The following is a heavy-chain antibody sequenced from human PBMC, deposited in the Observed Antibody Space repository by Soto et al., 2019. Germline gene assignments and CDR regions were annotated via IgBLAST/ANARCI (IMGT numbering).Heavy chain of an antibody. CDR2: INPSGGST. V-gene: IGHV1-46*01. D-gene: IGHD6-19*01. Sequence: ASVKVSCKASGYTFTSYYMHWVRQAPGQGLEWMGIINPSGGSTSYAQKFQGRVTMTRDTSTGTVYMELSSLRSEDTAVYYCARDLGIAVGRTGDYFDYWGQGTLVTVSS. J-gene: IGHJ4*02. CDR1: GYTFTSYY. CDR3: ARDLGIAVGRTGDYFDY.